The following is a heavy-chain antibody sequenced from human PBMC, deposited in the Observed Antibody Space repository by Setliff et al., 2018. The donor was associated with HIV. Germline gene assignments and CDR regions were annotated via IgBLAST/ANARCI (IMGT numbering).Heavy chain of an antibody. CDR2: ISAYNGNT. CDR3: ARGAVVPAAMVSRYNYYGMDV. J-gene: IGHJ6*02. CDR1: GYTFTRYG. V-gene: IGHV1-18*01. D-gene: IGHD2-2*01. Sequence: ASVKVSCKASGYTFTRYGISWVRQAPGQGLEWMGWISAYNGNTNYAKKLQGGVTMTTDTSTSTAYMELRSLRSDDTAVYYCARGAVVPAAMVSRYNYYGMDVWGQGTTVTVSS.